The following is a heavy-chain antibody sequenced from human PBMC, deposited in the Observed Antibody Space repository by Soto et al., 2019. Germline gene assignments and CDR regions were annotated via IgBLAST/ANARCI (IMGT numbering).Heavy chain of an antibody. CDR2: IYPGDSDT. CDR1: GYSFTSYW. D-gene: IGHD3-10*01. V-gene: IGHV5-51*01. CDR3: ARRRGSGSYSVYGMDV. J-gene: IGHJ6*02. Sequence: GESLKISFKGSGYSFTSYWIGWVRQMPGKGLEWMGIIYPGDSDTRYSPSFQGQVTISADKSISTAYLQWSSLKASDTAMYYCARRRGSGSYSVYGMDVWGQGTTVTVSS.